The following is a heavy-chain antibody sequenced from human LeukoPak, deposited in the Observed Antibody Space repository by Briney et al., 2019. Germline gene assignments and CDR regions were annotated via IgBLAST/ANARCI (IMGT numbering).Heavy chain of an antibody. CDR3: AKALYGGHDY. V-gene: IGHV3-23*01. CDR2: ISGSGGST. CDR1: GFTFTSYA. Sequence: GGSLRLSCAASGFTFTSYAMSWVRQAPGKGLEWVSAISGSGGSTYFADSVKGRFTISRDNSKNTLSLQMNSLRAEDTAVYYCAKALYGGHDYWGQGTLVTVSS. D-gene: IGHD4-23*01. J-gene: IGHJ4*02.